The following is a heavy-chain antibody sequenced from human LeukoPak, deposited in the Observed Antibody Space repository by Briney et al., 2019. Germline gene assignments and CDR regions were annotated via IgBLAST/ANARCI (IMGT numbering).Heavy chain of an antibody. CDR3: ARMTTGHDY. D-gene: IGHD4-17*01. J-gene: IGHJ4*02. CDR2: VNHSGYT. V-gene: IGHV4-34*01. CDR1: GTSFTSYY. Sequence: PSETLSLTCGVSGTSFTSYYWSWIRQTPGKGLEWIGEVNHSGYTNMSPSLKSRVTISVDTSKNQFSLMMTSVTAADTAVYSCARMTTGHDYWGQGTLVTVSS.